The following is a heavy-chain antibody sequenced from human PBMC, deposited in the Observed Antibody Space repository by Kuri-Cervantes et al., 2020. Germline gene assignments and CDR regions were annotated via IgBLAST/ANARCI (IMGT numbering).Heavy chain of an antibody. Sequence: ASVKVSCKASGYTFTSYAMNWVRQAPGRGLEWMGWISAYNGNTNYAQKLQGRVTMTTDTSTSTAYMELRSLRSDDTAVYYCARVDVPPWGKMATFSSVPINWGQGTLVTVSS. CDR2: ISAYNGNT. CDR3: ARVDVPPWGKMATFSSVPIN. CDR1: GYTFTSYA. J-gene: IGHJ4*02. D-gene: IGHD5-24*01. V-gene: IGHV1-18*01.